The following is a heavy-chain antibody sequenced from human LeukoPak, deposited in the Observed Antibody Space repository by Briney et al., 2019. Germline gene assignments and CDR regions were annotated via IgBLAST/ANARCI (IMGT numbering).Heavy chain of an antibody. D-gene: IGHD2-2*02. CDR2: IRYDGSNK. CDR1: GFTFSTYG. Sequence: GGSLRLSCAASGFTFSTYGMHCVRQAPGKGLEWVTFIRYDGSNKYYADSVKCRFTISRDNFKNTLYLQMNSLRAEDTAVYYCAKGVGGYCSSASCYTGPFDYWGQGTLVTVSS. CDR3: AKGVGGYCSSASCYTGPFDY. V-gene: IGHV3-30*02. J-gene: IGHJ4*02.